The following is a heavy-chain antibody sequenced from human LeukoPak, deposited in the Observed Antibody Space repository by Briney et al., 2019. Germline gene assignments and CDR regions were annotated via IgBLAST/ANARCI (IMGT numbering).Heavy chain of an antibody. CDR2: INPSGGST. CDR1: GYTFTSYY. CDR3: ARDRAPSSVIGADSENWFDP. Sequence: ASVKVSCKASGYTFTSYYMHWVRQAPGQGLEWMGIINPSGGSTSYAQKFQGRVTMTRDTSISTAYMELSRLRSDDTAVYYCARDRAPSSVIGADSENWFDPWGQGTLVTVSS. V-gene: IGHV1-46*01. J-gene: IGHJ5*02. D-gene: IGHD3-16*02.